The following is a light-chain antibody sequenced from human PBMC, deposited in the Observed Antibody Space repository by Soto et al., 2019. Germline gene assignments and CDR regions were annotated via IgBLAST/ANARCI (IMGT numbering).Light chain of an antibody. Sequence: QSVLTQSPSASASLGASVKLTCTLSSGHSSYAIAWHQQQPEKGPRYLMKLNGDGSHNKGDGIPDRFSGSSSGAERYLTISSLQSEDEADYYCQTWDTGSWVFGGGTQLTVL. CDR1: SGHSSYA. V-gene: IGLV4-69*01. J-gene: IGLJ3*02. CDR2: LNGDGSH. CDR3: QTWDTGSWV.